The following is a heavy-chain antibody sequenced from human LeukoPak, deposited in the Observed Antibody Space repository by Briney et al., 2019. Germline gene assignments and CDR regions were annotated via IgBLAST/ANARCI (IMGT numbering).Heavy chain of an antibody. CDR2: ISGSGGST. Sequence: PGGSLRLSCAASGFTFSSYVMSWVRQAPGKGLEWVSAISGSGGSTYYADSVKGRFTISRDNSKNTLYLQMNSLRAEDTAVYYCAKFNGGYPIFDYWGQGTLVTVSS. CDR1: GFTFSSYV. CDR3: AKFNGGYPIFDY. J-gene: IGHJ4*02. V-gene: IGHV3-23*01. D-gene: IGHD4-17*01.